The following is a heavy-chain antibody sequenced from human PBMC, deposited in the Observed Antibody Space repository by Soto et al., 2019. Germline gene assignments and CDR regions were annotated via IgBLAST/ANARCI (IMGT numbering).Heavy chain of an antibody. CDR3: ARGEQQLAPFDY. CDR1: GGTFSSYA. V-gene: IGHV1-69*13. Sequence: SVKVSCKASGGTFSSYAISWVRQAPGQGLEWMGGIIPIFGTANYAQKFQGRVTITADESTSTAYMELSSLRSEDTAVYYCARGEQQLAPFDYWGQGTLVTVSS. D-gene: IGHD6-13*01. J-gene: IGHJ4*02. CDR2: IIPIFGTA.